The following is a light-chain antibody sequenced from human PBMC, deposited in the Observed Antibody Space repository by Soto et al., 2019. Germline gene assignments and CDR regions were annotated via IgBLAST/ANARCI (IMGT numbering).Light chain of an antibody. CDR1: SSNIGADCD. Sequence: QSVLTQPPSVSGAPGQTITISCTGSSSNIGADCDVHWYRQLPGTAPKLLIYANINRPAGVPDRFSASKSGTSSSLAITGLQAEDEADYYCQSFDISLNGYGFATGTKLTVL. J-gene: IGLJ1*01. CDR2: ANI. CDR3: QSFDISLNGYG. V-gene: IGLV1-40*01.